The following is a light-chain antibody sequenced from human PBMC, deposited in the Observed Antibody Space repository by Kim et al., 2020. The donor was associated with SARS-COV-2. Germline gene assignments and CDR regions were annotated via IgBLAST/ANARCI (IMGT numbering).Light chain of an antibody. CDR2: GAS. CDR3: QQYGTSLRT. Sequence: EIVLTQSPGTLSLSPGERATLSCRASQSVTSSYLAWYQQKPGQPPRLLIYGASNRATGIPDRFSGSGSGTDFTLTISRLESEGLAVYYCQQYGTSLRTFGQGTKVDIK. CDR1: QSVTSSY. V-gene: IGKV3-20*01. J-gene: IGKJ1*01.